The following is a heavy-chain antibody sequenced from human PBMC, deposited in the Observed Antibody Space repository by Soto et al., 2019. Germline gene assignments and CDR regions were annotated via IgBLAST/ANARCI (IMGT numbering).Heavy chain of an antibody. Sequence: GGSLRLSCAASGFTFSSYSMNWVRQAPGKGLEWVSYISSSSSTIYYADSVKGRFTISRDNAKNSLYLQMNSLRAEDTAVYYCARVPTYYYGSGTNGWFDYWGQGTLVTVSS. CDR3: ARVPTYYYGSGTNGWFDY. V-gene: IGHV3-48*01. CDR1: GFTFSSYS. D-gene: IGHD3-10*01. J-gene: IGHJ4*02. CDR2: ISSSSSTI.